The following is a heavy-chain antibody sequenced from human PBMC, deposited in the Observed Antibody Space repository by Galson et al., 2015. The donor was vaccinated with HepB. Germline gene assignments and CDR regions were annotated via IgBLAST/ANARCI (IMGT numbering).Heavy chain of an antibody. Sequence: SVKVSCKASGGTFSSYAISWVRQAPGQGLEWMGGIIPIFGTANYAQKFQGRVTITADESTSTVYMELSSLRSEDTAVYYCARAPYYYDSSGYCDPWGQGTLVTVSS. CDR2: IIPIFGTA. V-gene: IGHV1-69*13. J-gene: IGHJ5*02. D-gene: IGHD3-22*01. CDR3: ARAPYYYDSSGYCDP. CDR1: GGTFSSYA.